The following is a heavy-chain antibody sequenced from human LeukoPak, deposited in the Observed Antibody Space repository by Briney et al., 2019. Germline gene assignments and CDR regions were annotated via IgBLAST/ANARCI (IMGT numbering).Heavy chain of an antibody. Sequence: GGSLRLSCVASGFTLRSYVMNWVRQAPGKGLEWVSYISSSSSTIYYADSVKGRFTISRDNAKNSLYLQMNSLRAEDTAVYYCARSTVINFDYWGQGTLVTVSS. CDR2: ISSSSSTI. D-gene: IGHD4-17*01. V-gene: IGHV3-48*01. CDR1: GFTLRSYV. J-gene: IGHJ4*02. CDR3: ARSTVINFDY.